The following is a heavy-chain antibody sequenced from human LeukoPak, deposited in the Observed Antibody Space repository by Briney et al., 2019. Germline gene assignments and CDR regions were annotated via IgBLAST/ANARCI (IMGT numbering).Heavy chain of an antibody. CDR1: GFTVGSNY. D-gene: IGHD2-2*01. V-gene: IGHV3-66*02. J-gene: IGHJ4*02. CDR3: ARGEYQLPQGN. CDR2: IYSGGST. Sequence: GGSLRLSCAASGFTVGSNYMSWVRQAPGKGLEWVSCIYSGGSTYYADSVKGRFTISRDNSNNTLYLQMNSLRAEDTAVYYCARGEYQLPQGNWGQGTLVTVSS.